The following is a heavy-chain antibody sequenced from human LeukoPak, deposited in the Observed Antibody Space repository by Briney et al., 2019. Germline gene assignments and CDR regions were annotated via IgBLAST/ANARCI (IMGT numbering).Heavy chain of an antibody. D-gene: IGHD5-12*01. J-gene: IGHJ3*02. CDR2: ISWNSGSI. Sequence: SLRLSCAASGFTFDDYAMHWVRQAPGKGLEWVSGISWNSGSIGYADSVKGRFTISRDNAKNSLYLQMNSLRAEDTALYYCAKGGHDAFDIWGQGTMVTVSS. V-gene: IGHV3-9*01. CDR3: AKGGHDAFDI. CDR1: GFTFDDYA.